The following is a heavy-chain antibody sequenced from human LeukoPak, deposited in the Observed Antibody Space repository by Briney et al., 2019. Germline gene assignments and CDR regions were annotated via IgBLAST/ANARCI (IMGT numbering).Heavy chain of an antibody. D-gene: IGHD4-11*01. Sequence: PGGSLRLSCAASGFTFSSYAMHWVRQAPGKGLEWVAVISYDGSNKYYADSVKGRFTISRDNSKNTLYLQMNSLRAEDTAVYYCAKSSPIYYSNYALRGWHYYYGMDVWGQGTTVTVSS. J-gene: IGHJ6*02. CDR2: ISYDGSNK. CDR1: GFTFSSYA. CDR3: AKSSPIYYSNYALRGWHYYYGMDV. V-gene: IGHV3-30*18.